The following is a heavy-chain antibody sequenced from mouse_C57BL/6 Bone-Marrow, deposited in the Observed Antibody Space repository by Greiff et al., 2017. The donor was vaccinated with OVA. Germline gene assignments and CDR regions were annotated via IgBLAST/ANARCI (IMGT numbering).Heavy chain of an antibody. J-gene: IGHJ2*01. D-gene: IGHD1-1*01. V-gene: IGHV1-50*01. CDR2: IDPSDSYT. CDR3: AREDGTTVVVDY. CDR1: GYTFTSYW. Sequence: VQLQQPGAELVKPGASVKLSCKASGYTFTSYWMQWVKQRPGQGLEWIGEIDPSDSYTNYNQKFKGKATLTVDTSSSTAYMQLRSLTSEDSAVYYCAREDGTTVVVDYWGQGTTLTVSS.